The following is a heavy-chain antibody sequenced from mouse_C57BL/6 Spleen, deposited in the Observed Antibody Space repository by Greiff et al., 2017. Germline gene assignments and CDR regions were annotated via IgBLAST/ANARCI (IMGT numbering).Heavy chain of an antibody. CDR1: GFTFSDYG. CDR3: ARRRSNDWGYDMED. CDR2: ISSGSSTI. Sequence: EVKLVESGGGLVKPGGSLKLSCAASGFTFSDYGLHWVRQAPEKGLEWVAYISSGSSTIYYADTVQGRFTISRDNAKNTLFLQMTSLRSEDTAMYYCARRRSNDWGYDMEDWGTGTSVTVAS. V-gene: IGHV5-17*01. D-gene: IGHD2-12*01. J-gene: IGHJ4*01.